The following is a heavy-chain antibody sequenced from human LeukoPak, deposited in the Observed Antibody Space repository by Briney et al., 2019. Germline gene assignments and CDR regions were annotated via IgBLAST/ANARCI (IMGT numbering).Heavy chain of an antibody. CDR1: GFTVSSNY. J-gene: IGHJ4*02. CDR2: IYSGGRT. D-gene: IGHD1-26*01. CDR3: ARESGSYYGVTLDY. Sequence: GGSLGLSCGASGFTVSSNYMSWVRQAPGKGLEWVSVIYSGGRTEYADSVKGRFTIPRDNSKNTLYLQMNSLRAEDTAVYYCARESGSYYGVTLDYWGQGTLVTVSS. V-gene: IGHV3-66*01.